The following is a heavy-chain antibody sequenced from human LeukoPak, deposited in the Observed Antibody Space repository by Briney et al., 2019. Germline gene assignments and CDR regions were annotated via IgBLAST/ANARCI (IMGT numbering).Heavy chain of an antibody. D-gene: IGHD6-13*01. CDR3: ARVAEAAAFDS. V-gene: IGHV3-74*01. CDR1: GFTFSSYW. J-gene: IGHJ4*02. Sequence: PGGSLRLSCAASGFTFSSYWMHWIRHAPGKGLVWVSRIKRDGSSPAYADSVKGRFTISRDNAKNSLYLQMNSLKPEDTAVYYCARVAEAAAFDSWGQGTLVTVSS. CDR2: IKRDGSSP.